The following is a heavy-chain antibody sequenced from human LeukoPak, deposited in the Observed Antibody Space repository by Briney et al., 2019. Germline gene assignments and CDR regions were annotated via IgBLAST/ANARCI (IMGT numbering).Heavy chain of an antibody. J-gene: IGHJ6*03. CDR1: GYTFSNYG. D-gene: IGHD6-13*01. CDR2: ISSYNDNT. CDR3: ARRSSPGGYYYYYMDV. Sequence: GASVKVSCKASGYTFSNYGISWVRQAPGQGLEWMGWISSYNDNTNYAQKLRGRVTMTTDTSTSTAYTELSRLRSDDTAVYYCARRSSPGGYYYYYMDVWGKGTTVTVSS. V-gene: IGHV1-18*01.